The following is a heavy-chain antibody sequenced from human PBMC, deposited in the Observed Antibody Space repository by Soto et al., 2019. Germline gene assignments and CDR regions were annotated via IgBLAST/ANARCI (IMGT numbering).Heavy chain of an antibody. V-gene: IGHV1-2*02. CDR3: ARVAITIFGVVAFDI. CDR1: GYTFTGYY. Sequence: ASVKVTCKASGYTFTGYYMHWVRQAPEQGLEWMGWINPNSGGTNYTQKFQGRVTMTRDTSISTAYMELSRLRSDDTAVYYCARVAITIFGVVAFDIWGRGTMVTV. J-gene: IGHJ3*02. CDR2: INPNSGGT. D-gene: IGHD3-3*01.